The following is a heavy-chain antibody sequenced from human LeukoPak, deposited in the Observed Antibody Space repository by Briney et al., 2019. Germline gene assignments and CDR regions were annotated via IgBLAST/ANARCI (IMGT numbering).Heavy chain of an antibody. CDR3: ASPYDSSGYYPEGFDY. Sequence: ASVKVSCKASGGTFSSYAISWVRQAPGQGLEWMGGIIPIFGTANYAQKFQGRVTITADESTSTAYMELSSLRSEDTAMYYCASPYDSSGYYPEGFDYWGQGTLVTVSS. D-gene: IGHD3-22*01. CDR1: GGTFSSYA. CDR2: IIPIFGTA. V-gene: IGHV1-69*01. J-gene: IGHJ4*02.